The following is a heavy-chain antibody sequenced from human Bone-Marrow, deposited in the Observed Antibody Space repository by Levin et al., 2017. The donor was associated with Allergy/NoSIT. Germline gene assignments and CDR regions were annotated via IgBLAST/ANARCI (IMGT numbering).Heavy chain of an antibody. CDR2: IYASGST. V-gene: IGHV3-53*01. CDR3: ARVAIVILPASHAFDL. Sequence: LSLTCAASGFTVSSNYMTWVRQAPGKGLQWVSVIYASGSTYNADSVKGRFTISRDNSKNTLYLQMNGLTAEDTAIYYCARVAIVILPASHAFDLWGQGTMVTVSS. CDR1: GFTVSSNY. D-gene: IGHD2-2*01. J-gene: IGHJ3*01.